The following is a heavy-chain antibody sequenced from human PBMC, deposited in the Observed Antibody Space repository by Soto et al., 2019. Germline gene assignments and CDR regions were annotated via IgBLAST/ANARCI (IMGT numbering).Heavy chain of an antibody. CDR2: IKSKADGGTI. CDR1: GFTFINAW. CDR3: TTYSGNVHSYGYYGMDV. D-gene: IGHD1-26*01. J-gene: IGHJ6*02. V-gene: IGHV3-15*05. Sequence: PGGSLRLSCAASGFTFINAWMSWVRQAPGKGLEWVGRIKSKADGGTINYAAPVKGRFTISRDDSKNTLYLQMSGLKSEDTAVYYCTTYSGNVHSYGYYGMDVWGQGTTVTVSS.